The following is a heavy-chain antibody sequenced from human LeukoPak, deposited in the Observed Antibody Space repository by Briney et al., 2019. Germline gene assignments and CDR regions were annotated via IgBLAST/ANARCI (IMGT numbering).Heavy chain of an antibody. CDR3: AKLRGYTAYDSDYFDY. Sequence: GGSLRLSCAASGFTFRSSAMRWVRQAPGKRLGWVSPITGSGGTTDNADSADSVKGRLTISRDNSKNTLYLQMNSLTAEDTAVYYCAKLRGYTAYDSDYFDYWGQGTLVTASS. CDR2: ITGSGGTTDNA. J-gene: IGHJ4*02. D-gene: IGHD5-12*01. CDR1: GFTFRSSA. V-gene: IGHV3-23*01.